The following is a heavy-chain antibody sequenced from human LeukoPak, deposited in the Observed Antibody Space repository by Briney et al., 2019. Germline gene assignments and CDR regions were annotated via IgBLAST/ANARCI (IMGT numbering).Heavy chain of an antibody. CDR3: ARPQGYCSSTSCSRGSGYYYMDV. V-gene: IGHV5-51*01. J-gene: IGHJ6*03. Sequence: GESLKISCKGSGYSFTSYWIGWVRQMPGKGLEWMGIIYPGDSDTRYSPSFQGQVTISADKSTSTAYLQWSSLKASDTTMYYCARPQGYCSSTSCSRGSGYYYMDVWGKGTTVTVSS. CDR1: GYSFTSYW. D-gene: IGHD2-2*01. CDR2: IYPGDSDT.